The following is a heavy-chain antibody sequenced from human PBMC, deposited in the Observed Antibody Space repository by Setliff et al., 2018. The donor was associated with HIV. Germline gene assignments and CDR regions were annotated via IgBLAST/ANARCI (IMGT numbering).Heavy chain of an antibody. V-gene: IGHV3-23*01. CDR2: ISGSGGST. CDR3: AKEPTYYYDSSGPHDAFDI. D-gene: IGHD3-22*01. J-gene: IGHJ3*02. CDR1: GFYFSIYA. Sequence: GGSLRLSCAASGFYFSIYAMSWVRQAPGKGLEWVSGISGSGGSTYYADSVKGRFTISRDNSKNTLYLQMNSLRAEDTAVYYCAKEPTYYYDSSGPHDAFDIWGQGTMVTVSS.